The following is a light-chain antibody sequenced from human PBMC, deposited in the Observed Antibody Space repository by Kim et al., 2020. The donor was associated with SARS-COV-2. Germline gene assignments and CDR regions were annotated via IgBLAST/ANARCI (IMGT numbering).Light chain of an antibody. V-gene: IGLV3-9*01. CDR2: RDI. J-gene: IGLJ1*01. CDR1: NIGSKN. Sequence: SVARGQTARITCGGNNIGSKNVHWYQQMPGQAPVLVIYRDINRPSGIPERFSGSNSGNTATLTISRAQAGDEADYYCQVWDSSAYVFGTGTKVTVL. CDR3: QVWDSSAYV.